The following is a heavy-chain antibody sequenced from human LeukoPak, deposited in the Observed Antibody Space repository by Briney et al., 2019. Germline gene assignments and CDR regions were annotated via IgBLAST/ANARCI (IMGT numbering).Heavy chain of an antibody. V-gene: IGHV1-2*02. Sequence: ASVTVSCKASGYTFTGYYMHWVRQAPGQGLEWMGWINPNSGGTNYAQKFQGRVTMTRDTSISTAYMELSRLRSDDTAVYYCARLHTYYYDSSGYYLTETHDYWGQGTLVTVSS. CDR2: INPNSGGT. CDR3: ARLHTYYYDSSGYYLTETHDY. CDR1: GYTFTGYY. D-gene: IGHD3-22*01. J-gene: IGHJ4*02.